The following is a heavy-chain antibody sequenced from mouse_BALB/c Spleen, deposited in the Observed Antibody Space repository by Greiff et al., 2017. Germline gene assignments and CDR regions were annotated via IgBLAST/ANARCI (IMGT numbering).Heavy chain of an antibody. J-gene: IGHJ2*01. CDR1: GYTFTDYN. CDR2: IYPYNGGT. D-gene: IGHD1-1*01. Sequence: EVKLQESGPELVKPGASVKISCKASGYTFTDYNMHWVKQSHGKSLEWIGYIYPYNGGTGYNQKFKSKATLTVDNSSSTAYMELRSLTSEDSAVYYCARGGTTVVAVDLDYWGQGTTLTVSS. CDR3: ARGGTTVVAVDLDY. V-gene: IGHV1S29*02.